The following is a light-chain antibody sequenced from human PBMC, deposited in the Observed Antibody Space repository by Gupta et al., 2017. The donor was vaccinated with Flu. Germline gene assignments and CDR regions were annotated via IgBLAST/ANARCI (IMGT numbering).Light chain of an antibody. J-gene: IGLJ3*02. CDR2: EVS. V-gene: IGLV2-14*03. CDR3: SSYTSSSTWV. CDR1: SSDVGGYKH. Sequence: QSALTQPASVSGSPGQSITISCIGTSSDVGGYKHVSWYQQHPGKAPRLMIYEVSNRPSGVSNRFSGSKSGNTASLTISGLQAEDEADYYCSSYTSSSTWVFGGGTKLTVL.